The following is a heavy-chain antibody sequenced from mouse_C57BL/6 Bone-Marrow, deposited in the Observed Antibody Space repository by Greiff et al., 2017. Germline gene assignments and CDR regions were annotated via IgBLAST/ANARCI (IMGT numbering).Heavy chain of an antibody. CDR1: GYTFTSYG. D-gene: IGHD2-5*01. Sequence: VQLKESGAELARPGASVKLSCKASGYTFTSYGISWVKQRTGQGLEWIGEIYPRSGNTYYNEKFKGKATLTADKSSSTAYMELRSLTSEDSAVYFCARHYSNPFDYWGQGTTLTVSS. CDR2: IYPRSGNT. J-gene: IGHJ2*01. V-gene: IGHV1-81*01. CDR3: ARHYSNPFDY.